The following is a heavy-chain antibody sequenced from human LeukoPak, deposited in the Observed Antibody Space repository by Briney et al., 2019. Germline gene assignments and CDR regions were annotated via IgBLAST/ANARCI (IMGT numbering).Heavy chain of an antibody. CDR3: AKEGWPSLTPYYYYGMDV. V-gene: IGHV3-23*01. Sequence: PGGSLRLSCAASGFTFSSYAMSWVRQAPGKGLEWVSAISGSGGSTYYADSVKGRFTISRDNSKNTLYLQMNSLRAEDTAVYYRAKEGWPSLTPYYYYGMDVWGQGTTVTVSS. D-gene: IGHD6-19*01. J-gene: IGHJ6*02. CDR2: ISGSGGST. CDR1: GFTFSSYA.